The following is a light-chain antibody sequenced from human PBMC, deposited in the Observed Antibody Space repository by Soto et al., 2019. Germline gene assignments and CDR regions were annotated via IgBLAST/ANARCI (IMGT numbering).Light chain of an antibody. CDR2: AAS. Sequence: DIQMTQSPSSLSASVGDTVTITCRASESISVHLNWYQQKPGKVPKLLIYAASNLHSGVPSRFSGSGSETDFALTISSLQPEDFATYYCQPSYITPYTFGQGTRLEIK. V-gene: IGKV1-39*01. CDR3: QPSYITPYT. CDR1: ESISVH. J-gene: IGKJ2*01.